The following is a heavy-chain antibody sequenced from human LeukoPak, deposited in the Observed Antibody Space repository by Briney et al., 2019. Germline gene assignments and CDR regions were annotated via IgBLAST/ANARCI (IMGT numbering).Heavy chain of an antibody. Sequence: SETLSLTCAVDGGSFSGYYWSWIRQPPGKGLEWIGSIYHSGSTYYNPSLKSRVTISVDTSKNQFSLKLSSVTAADTAVYYCARVRVGATTYYFDYWGQGTLVTVSS. CDR2: IYHSGST. V-gene: IGHV4-34*01. J-gene: IGHJ4*02. D-gene: IGHD1-26*01. CDR3: ARVRVGATTYYFDY. CDR1: GGSFSGYY.